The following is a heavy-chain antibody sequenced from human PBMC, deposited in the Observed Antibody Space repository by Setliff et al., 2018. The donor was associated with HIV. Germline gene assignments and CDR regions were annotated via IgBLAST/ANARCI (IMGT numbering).Heavy chain of an antibody. Sequence: KTGGSLRLSCAASGFTFSDYYMSWIRQAPGKGLEWVSYISRSGTIIYYADSGKGRFTISRDNAKNSLYLQMNSLRAEDTAVYYCARDTELAYVDYWGQGTLVTVSS. CDR2: ISRSGTII. D-gene: IGHD4-4*01. CDR1: GFTFSDYY. CDR3: ARDTELAYVDY. V-gene: IGHV3-11*01. J-gene: IGHJ4*02.